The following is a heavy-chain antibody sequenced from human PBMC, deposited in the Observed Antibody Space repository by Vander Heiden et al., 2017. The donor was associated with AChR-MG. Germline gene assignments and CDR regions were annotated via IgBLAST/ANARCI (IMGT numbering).Heavy chain of an antibody. CDR1: GFTSRPYS. Sequence: QVQLVGSGGGVVQPGRSLRLSCSASGFTSRPYSIHLVRQAPGKGLEWMAVISFDANSKYYADSVKGRFTISRDNSKNTLYLQMNSLRAEDTAVYYCARGTGTRSLLVAFDIWGQGTMVTVSS. CDR3: ARGTGTRSLLVAFDI. V-gene: IGHV3-30-3*01. J-gene: IGHJ3*02. CDR2: ISFDANSK. D-gene: IGHD1-1*01.